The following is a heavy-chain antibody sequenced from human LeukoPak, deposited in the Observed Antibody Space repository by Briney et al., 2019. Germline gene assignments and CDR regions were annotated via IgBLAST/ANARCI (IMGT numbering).Heavy chain of an antibody. CDR1: GFTVSDYY. J-gene: IGHJ4*02. CDR2: ISSSSSYT. D-gene: IGHD6-19*01. CDR3: ARDQSIAVAPDY. Sequence: GGSLRFYGAASGFTVSDYYMSWHRQAPGQGLKWVSYISSSSSYTNYADSVKGRFTISRDNAKNSLYLQMNSLRAGDTAVYYCARDQSIAVAPDYWGQGTLVTVSS. V-gene: IGHV3-11*05.